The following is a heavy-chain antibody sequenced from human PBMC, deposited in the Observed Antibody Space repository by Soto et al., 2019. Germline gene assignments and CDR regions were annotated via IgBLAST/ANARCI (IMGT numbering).Heavy chain of an antibody. Sequence: GGSLRLSCAASGFTFSTYGMHWVRQAPGKGLEWVAFIQYHGINKDYADSVKGRFTISRDNSRNTLYLQMNSLRAEDTAVYYCARGLDYDSSGYYLDFWGQGALGTFSS. CDR3: ARGLDYDSSGYYLDF. CDR2: IQYHGINK. CDR1: GFTFSTYG. V-gene: IGHV3-30*02. J-gene: IGHJ4*02. D-gene: IGHD3-22*01.